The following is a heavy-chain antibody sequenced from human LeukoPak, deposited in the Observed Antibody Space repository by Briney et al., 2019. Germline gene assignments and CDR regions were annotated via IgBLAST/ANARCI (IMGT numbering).Heavy chain of an antibody. CDR3: ARDSIYYYSYYMDV. Sequence: SETLSLTYSVSGGSISSYYWSWIRQPAGKGLEWTGRIYNTGSTNYNPSLKSRVTMSVDTSKNQFSLKLNSVTAADTAVYYCARDSIYYYSYYMDVCGKGTTVTVSS. CDR2: IYNTGST. CDR1: GGSISSYY. J-gene: IGHJ6*03. D-gene: IGHD2/OR15-2a*01. V-gene: IGHV4-4*07.